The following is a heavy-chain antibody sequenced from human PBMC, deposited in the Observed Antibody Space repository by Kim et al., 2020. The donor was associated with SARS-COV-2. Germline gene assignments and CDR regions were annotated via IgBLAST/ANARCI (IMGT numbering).Heavy chain of an antibody. V-gene: IGHV4-39*02. CDR3: AREGRIAAADTDY. D-gene: IGHD6-13*01. J-gene: IGHJ4*02. Sequence: SNPSTKSLVTISVETAKNQFSLKLSSVTAADTAVYYCAREGRIAAADTDYWGQGTLVTVSS.